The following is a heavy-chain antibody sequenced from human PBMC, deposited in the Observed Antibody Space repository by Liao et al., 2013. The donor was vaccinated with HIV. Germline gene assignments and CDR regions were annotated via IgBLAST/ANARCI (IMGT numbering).Heavy chain of an antibody. Sequence: QVQLQESGPGLVKPSETLSLTCTVSGGSISSHYWSWIRQPAGKGLEWIGRIYTSGSTNYNPSLKSRVTMSVDTSKNQFSLKVSSVTAADTAVYYCARARRDDKNLAYWYFDLWGRGTLVTVSS. CDR1: GGSISSHY. D-gene: IGHD5-24*01. V-gene: IGHV4-4*07. CDR3: ARARRDDKNLAYWYFDL. CDR2: IYTSGST. J-gene: IGHJ2*01.